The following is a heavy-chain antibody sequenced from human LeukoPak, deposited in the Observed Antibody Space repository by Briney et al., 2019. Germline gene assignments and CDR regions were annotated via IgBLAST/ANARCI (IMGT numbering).Heavy chain of an antibody. D-gene: IGHD7-27*01. Sequence: SETLSLTCTVSGGSISSYYWSWIRQPPGKGLEWIGYIYYSGSTNYNPSLKSRVTISVDTSKNQFSLKLSSVTAADTAVYYCARVASNQLTGECDYWGQGTLVTVSS. CDR2: IYYSGST. V-gene: IGHV4-59*01. CDR3: ARVASNQLTGECDY. CDR1: GGSISSYY. J-gene: IGHJ4*02.